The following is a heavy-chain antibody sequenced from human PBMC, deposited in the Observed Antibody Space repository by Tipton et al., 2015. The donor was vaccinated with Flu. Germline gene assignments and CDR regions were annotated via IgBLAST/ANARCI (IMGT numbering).Heavy chain of an antibody. CDR1: GGSISSYY. V-gene: IGHV4-59*12. CDR2: IYYSGST. CDR3: ARDRRARTAAGGVD. J-gene: IGHJ4*02. D-gene: IGHD4-23*01. Sequence: LRLSCTVSGGSISSYYWSWIRQPPGKGLEWIGYIYYSGSTNYNPSLKSRVTISVDTSKNQFSLKLSSVTAADTAVYYCARDRRARTAAGGVDWGQGTLVTVSS.